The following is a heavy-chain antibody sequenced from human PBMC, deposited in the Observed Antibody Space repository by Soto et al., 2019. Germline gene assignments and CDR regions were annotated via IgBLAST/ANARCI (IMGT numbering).Heavy chain of an antibody. D-gene: IGHD2-8*02. CDR2: INHSGST. CDR1: GGSFSGYY. CDR3: ARDKITGLFDY. V-gene: IGHV4-34*01. J-gene: IGHJ4*02. Sequence: QVQLQQWGAGLLKPSETLSLTCAVYGGSFSGYYWTWIRQPPGTGLVWIGEINHSGSTNYNPSLKSRVTISVDTSKHQFSLKLTSVTAADTAVYYCARDKITGLFDYWGQGTLVTVSS.